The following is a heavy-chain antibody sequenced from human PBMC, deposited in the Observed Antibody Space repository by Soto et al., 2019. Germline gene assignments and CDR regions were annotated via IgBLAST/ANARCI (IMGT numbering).Heavy chain of an antibody. CDR1: GGSISSSSYY. Sequence: ASETLSLTCTVSGGSISSSSYYWGWIRQPPGKGLEWIGSIYYSGSTYYNPSLKRRVTISVDTSKNQFSLKLTSVTAADTAVYYCAIGQASSYRRSLFASWGQGTLVTGSA. V-gene: IGHV4-39*01. CDR3: AIGQASSYRRSLFAS. CDR2: IYYSGST. J-gene: IGHJ5*01. D-gene: IGHD6-13*01.